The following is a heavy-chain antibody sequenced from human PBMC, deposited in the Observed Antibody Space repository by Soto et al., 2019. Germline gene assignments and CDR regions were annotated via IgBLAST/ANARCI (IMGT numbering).Heavy chain of an antibody. V-gene: IGHV3-33*01. CDR1: GFTFSSYG. D-gene: IGHD6-19*01. CDR3: ARSEQWLAYFDY. Sequence: GGSLRLSCAASGFTFSSYGMHWVRQAPGKGLEWVAVIWYDGSNKYYADSVKGRFTISRDNSKNTLYLQMNSLRAEDTAEYYCARSEQWLAYFDYWGQGTLVTVSS. J-gene: IGHJ4*02. CDR2: IWYDGSNK.